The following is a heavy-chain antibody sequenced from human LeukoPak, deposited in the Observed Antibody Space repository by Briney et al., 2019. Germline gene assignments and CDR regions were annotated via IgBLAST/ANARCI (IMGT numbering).Heavy chain of an antibody. V-gene: IGHV3-33*07. J-gene: IGHJ4*02. CDR3: ARTYYGDKKEGIDY. CDR2: IWYDGSHE. D-gene: IGHD4-23*01. CDR1: GFRFSSYG. Sequence: RGSLRLSCAASGFRFSSYGMYWVRQAPGKGPEWVAVIWYDGSHEYYADSVKGRFTISRDNSKNTLYLRMNSLRAEDTAVYYCARTYYGDKKEGIDYWGQGTLVTVSS.